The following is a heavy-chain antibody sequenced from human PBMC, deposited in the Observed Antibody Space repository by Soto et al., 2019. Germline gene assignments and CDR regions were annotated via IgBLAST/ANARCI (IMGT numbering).Heavy chain of an antibody. CDR3: ARDRRVVVTAIRDWYFDL. V-gene: IGHV4-39*07. CDR1: GGSISSSSYY. J-gene: IGHJ2*01. D-gene: IGHD2-21*02. Sequence: SETLSLTCTVSGGSISSSSYYWGWIRQPPGKGLEWIGSIYYSGSTYYNPSLKSRVTISVDTSKNQFSLKLSSVTAADTAVYYCARDRRVVVTAIRDWYFDLWGRGTLVTVSS. CDR2: IYYSGST.